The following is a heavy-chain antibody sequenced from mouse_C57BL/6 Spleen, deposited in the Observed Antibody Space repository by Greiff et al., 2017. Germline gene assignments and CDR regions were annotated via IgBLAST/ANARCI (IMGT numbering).Heavy chain of an antibody. D-gene: IGHD2-1*01. V-gene: IGHV5-6*01. CDR1: GFTFSSYG. J-gene: IGHJ2*01. CDR3: ARGDYGNYGFDY. Sequence: EVQRVESGGDLVKPGGSLKLSCAASGFTFSSYGMSWVRQTPDKRLAWVATISSGGSYTYYPDSVKGRFTISRDNAKNTLYLQMSGLKSEDTAMYYCARGDYGNYGFDYWGQGTTLTVSS. CDR2: ISSGGSYT.